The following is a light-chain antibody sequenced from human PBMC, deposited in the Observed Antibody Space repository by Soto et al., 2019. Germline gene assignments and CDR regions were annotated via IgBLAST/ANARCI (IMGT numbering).Light chain of an antibody. CDR2: GAS. Sequence: IQMTQSPSSLSTSVGDRVTITCRSNQGIVNYLNWYQHKPGRAPKLLISGASTLQNAVPSRFSGSGSGTDFVLTINTLQAEDFATYYCQQSFSTPPSFGQGTKLEIK. CDR3: QQSFSTPPS. J-gene: IGKJ2*01. V-gene: IGKV1-39*01. CDR1: QGIVNY.